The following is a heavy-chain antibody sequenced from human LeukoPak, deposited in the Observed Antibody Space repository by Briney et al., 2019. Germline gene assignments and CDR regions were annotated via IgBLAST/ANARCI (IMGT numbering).Heavy chain of an antibody. CDR1: GGSISSYF. CDR2: IYSSGST. CDR3: ASGSSSSSDAFDI. Sequence: SETLSLTCTVSGGSISSYFWSWIRQPAGEGLEWIGRIYSSGSTNYNPSLKSRVTMSVDTYKNQFSLKLSSVTAADTAVYYCASGSSSSSDAFDIWGQGTMVTVPS. D-gene: IGHD6-6*01. V-gene: IGHV4-4*07. J-gene: IGHJ3*02.